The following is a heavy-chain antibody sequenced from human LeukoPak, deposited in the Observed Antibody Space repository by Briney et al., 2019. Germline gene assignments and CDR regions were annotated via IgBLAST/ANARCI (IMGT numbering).Heavy chain of an antibody. CDR3: AREAGYCSSTSCYDGY. Sequence: GGSLRLSCAASGFTFSNYWLSWVRQAPGKGLEWVANINQVESQKYYVDSVKGRFTVSRDNARNSLYLQMNSLRAEDTAVYYCAREAGYCSSTSCYDGYWGQGTLVTVSS. CDR2: INQVESQK. D-gene: IGHD2-2*01. J-gene: IGHJ4*02. CDR1: GFTFSNYW. V-gene: IGHV3-7*03.